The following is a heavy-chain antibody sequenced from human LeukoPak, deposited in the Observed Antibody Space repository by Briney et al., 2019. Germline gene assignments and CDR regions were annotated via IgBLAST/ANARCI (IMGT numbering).Heavy chain of an antibody. CDR2: INPNSGGT. CDR1: GYTFTSYG. Sequence: ASVKVSCKASGYTFTSYGISWVRQAPGQGLEWMGWINPNSGGTNYAQKFQGRVTMTRDTSISTAYMELSRLRSDDTAVYYCARCPQDWFDPWGQGTLVTVSS. CDR3: ARCPQDWFDP. J-gene: IGHJ5*02. V-gene: IGHV1-2*02.